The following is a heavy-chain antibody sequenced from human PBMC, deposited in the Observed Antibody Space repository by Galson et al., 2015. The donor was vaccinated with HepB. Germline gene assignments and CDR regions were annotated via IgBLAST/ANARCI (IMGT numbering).Heavy chain of an antibody. V-gene: IGHV3-33*01. CDR3: ARDDYAGKVVMFDY. J-gene: IGHJ4*02. CDR1: GFTFSRYA. D-gene: IGHD4/OR15-4a*01. Sequence: SLRLSCAASGFTFSRYAMHWVRQAPGEGLEWVAVIWYDGSNKYFADSVKGRFTISRANSKNILSLQMDSLRPEDTAVYYCARDDYAGKVVMFDYWGQGIQVTVSS. CDR2: IWYDGSNK.